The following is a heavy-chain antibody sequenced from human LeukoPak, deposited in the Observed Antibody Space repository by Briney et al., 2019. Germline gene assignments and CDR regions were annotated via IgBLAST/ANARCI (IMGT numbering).Heavy chain of an antibody. CDR2: IRYDGSIK. CDR1: GFTFSSYG. V-gene: IGHV3-30*02. J-gene: IGHJ4*02. Sequence: SGGSLRLSCAPSGFTFSSYGMHWVRQAPGKGLEWVAFIRYDGSIKYYADSVKGRFTISRDNSKNTLYLQLNSLRAEDTAIYYCAREDYGDLDYWGQGTLVTVSS. D-gene: IGHD4-17*01. CDR3: AREDYGDLDY.